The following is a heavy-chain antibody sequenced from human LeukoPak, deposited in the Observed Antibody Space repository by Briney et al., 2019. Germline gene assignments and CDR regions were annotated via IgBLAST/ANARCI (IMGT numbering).Heavy chain of an antibody. J-gene: IGHJ4*02. CDR2: ISSSSSTI. CDR1: GFTFSSYS. Sequence: GGSLRLSCAASGFTFSSYSMNWVRQAPGKGLEWVSYISSSSSTIYYADSVKGRLTISRDNAKNSLYLQMNSLRAEDTAVYYCVRDKNDYVWGRPVWTAIPFDYWGQGTLVTVSS. V-gene: IGHV3-48*01. D-gene: IGHD3-16*01. CDR3: VRDKNDYVWGRPVWTAIPFDY.